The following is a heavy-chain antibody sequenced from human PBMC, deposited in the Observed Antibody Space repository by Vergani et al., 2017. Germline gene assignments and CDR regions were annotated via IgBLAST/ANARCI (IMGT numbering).Heavy chain of an antibody. CDR2: IYTSGST. CDR1: GGSISSGSYY. D-gene: IGHD2-2*01. Sequence: QVQLQVSGPGLVKPSQTLSLTCTVSGGSISSGSYYWSWIRQPAGKGLEWIGRIYTSGSTNYNPSLKSRVTISVDTSQNQFSLKLSSVTAADTAVYYCARDCSSTSXLNTWGQGTLVSVSS. V-gene: IGHV4-61*02. CDR3: ARDCSSTSXLNT. J-gene: IGHJ5*02.